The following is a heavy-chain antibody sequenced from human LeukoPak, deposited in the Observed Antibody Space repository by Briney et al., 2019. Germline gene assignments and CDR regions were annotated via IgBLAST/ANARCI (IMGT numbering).Heavy chain of an antibody. Sequence: SETLSLTCAVYGGSFSGYYWSWIRQPPGKGLEWIGEINHSGSTNYNPSLKSRVTISVDTSKNQFSLKLSSVTAADTAVYYCARPSSYYDSSGYHDAFDIWGQGTMVTVSS. J-gene: IGHJ3*02. CDR3: ARPSSYYDSSGYHDAFDI. CDR2: INHSGST. CDR1: GGSFSGYY. D-gene: IGHD3-22*01. V-gene: IGHV4-34*01.